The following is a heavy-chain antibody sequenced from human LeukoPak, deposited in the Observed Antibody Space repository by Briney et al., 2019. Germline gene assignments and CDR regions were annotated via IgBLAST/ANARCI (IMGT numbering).Heavy chain of an antibody. Sequence: PGGSLRLSCAASGFTFSAYWMHWVRQAPGKGLVWVSRIFDDGSSTIYADSVKGRFTISRDNAKNTLYLQMNSLRAEDTAVYYCVRGVNYGGDYWGQGTLVTVSS. CDR2: IFDDGSST. CDR3: VRGVNYGGDY. D-gene: IGHD4-17*01. CDR1: GFTFSAYW. V-gene: IGHV3-74*01. J-gene: IGHJ4*02.